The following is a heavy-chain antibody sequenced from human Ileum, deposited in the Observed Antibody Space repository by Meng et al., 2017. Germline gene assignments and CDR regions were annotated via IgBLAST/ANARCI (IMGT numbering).Heavy chain of an antibody. CDR3: ARDWGEDASGHRNWFDP. V-gene: IGHV1-2*06. J-gene: IGHJ5*02. CDR1: GHSFSGYY. CDR2: INPNSGGT. Sequence: ASVKVSCKASGHSFSGYYVHWVRQAPGQGLEWMGRINPNSGGTDYAQKFQGRVTMTRDTSISTVYMEVSSLRSDDTAVYYCARDWGEDASGHRNWFDPWGQGTLVTVSS. D-gene: IGHD2-15*01.